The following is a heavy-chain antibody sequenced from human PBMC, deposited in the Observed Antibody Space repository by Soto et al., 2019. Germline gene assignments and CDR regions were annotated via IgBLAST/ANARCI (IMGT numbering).Heavy chain of an antibody. CDR3: ARLAMVRGVRTYGMDV. J-gene: IGHJ6*02. CDR2: IDPSDSYT. CDR1: GYSFTSYW. Sequence: EVQLVQSGAEVKKPGESLRISCKGSGYSFTSYWISWVRQMPGKGLEWMGRIDPSDSYTNYSPSFQGHVTISADKSIGTAYLQWSSLKASDTARYYCARLAMVRGVRTYGMDVWGQGTTVTVSS. D-gene: IGHD3-10*01. V-gene: IGHV5-10-1*01.